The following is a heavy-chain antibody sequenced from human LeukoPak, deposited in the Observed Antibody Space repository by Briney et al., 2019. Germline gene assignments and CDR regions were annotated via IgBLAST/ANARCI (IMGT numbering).Heavy chain of an antibody. CDR2: ITGSGAFT. CDR1: GFTFIKYS. Sequence: GGSLRLSCAASGFTFIKYSMTWVRQAPGKGLEWVSAITGSGAFTDYADSVRGRFTISRDNAKNSLYLQMNSLRAEDTAIYYCARDPYNGGYGASYYYYMDVWGKGTTVTISS. V-gene: IGHV3-23*01. D-gene: IGHD1-26*01. J-gene: IGHJ6*03. CDR3: ARDPYNGGYGASYYYYMDV.